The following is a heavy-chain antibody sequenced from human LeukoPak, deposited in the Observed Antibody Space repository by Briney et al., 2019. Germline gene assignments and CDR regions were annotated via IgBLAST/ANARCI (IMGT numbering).Heavy chain of an antibody. Sequence: GESLQISCQGSGYSFATYWIGWVRQMPGKGLEWMGIIYPGDSDTRYSPSLQGQVTMSADKSISTAYLQWSGLKASDTAMYYCARAHGSGSSGGFDMWGQGTMVTVSP. CDR1: GYSFATYW. J-gene: IGHJ3*02. V-gene: IGHV5-51*01. CDR3: ARAHGSGSSGGFDM. CDR2: IYPGDSDT. D-gene: IGHD3-10*01.